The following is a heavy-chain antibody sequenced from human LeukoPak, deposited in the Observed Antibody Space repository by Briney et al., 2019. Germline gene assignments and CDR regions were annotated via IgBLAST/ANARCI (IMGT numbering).Heavy chain of an antibody. Sequence: GGSLRLSCAASGFTFSSYWMSWVRQAPGKGLEWVSTISGSGYNTYYADSVKGRFTISRDSSKNTLFLQMNSLRAEDTAVYYCAKERYDFWSGYSSDVWGKGTTVTVSS. CDR3: AKERYDFWSGYSSDV. J-gene: IGHJ6*04. D-gene: IGHD3-3*01. CDR1: GFTFSSYW. V-gene: IGHV3-23*01. CDR2: ISGSGYNT.